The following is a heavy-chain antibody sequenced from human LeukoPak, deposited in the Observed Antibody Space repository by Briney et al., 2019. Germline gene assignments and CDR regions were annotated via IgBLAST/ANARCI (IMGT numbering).Heavy chain of an antibody. CDR3: AREGGQLWFEGTLDY. CDR1: GGSISSSSYY. J-gene: IGHJ4*02. D-gene: IGHD5-18*01. Sequence: PSETLSLTCTVSGGSISSSSYYWGWIRQPPGKGLEWIGSIYYSGSTYYNPSLKSRVTISVDTSKNQFSLKLSSVTAADTAVYYCAREGGQLWFEGTLDYWGQGTLVTVSS. CDR2: IYYSGST. V-gene: IGHV4-39*07.